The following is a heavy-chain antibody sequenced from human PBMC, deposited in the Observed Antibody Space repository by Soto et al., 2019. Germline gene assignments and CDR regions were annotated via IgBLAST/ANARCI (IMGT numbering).Heavy chain of an antibody. V-gene: IGHV3-30-3*01. D-gene: IGHD3-22*01. CDR1: GFTFSSYA. CDR3: ARAFDYYDSSAKIDDAFDI. CDR2: ISYDGSNK. Sequence: VQLVESGGGVVQPGRSLRLSCAASGFTFSSYAMHWVRQAPGKGLEWVAVISYDGSNKYYADSVKGRFTISRDNSKNTLYLQMNSLRAEDTAVYYCARAFDYYDSSAKIDDAFDIWGQGTMVTVSS. J-gene: IGHJ3*02.